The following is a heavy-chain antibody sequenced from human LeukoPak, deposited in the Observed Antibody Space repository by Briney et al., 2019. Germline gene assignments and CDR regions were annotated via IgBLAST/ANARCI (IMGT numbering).Heavy chain of an antibody. CDR1: GFTFSSYW. V-gene: IGHV3-7*01. Sequence: GGSLRLSCAASGFTFSSYWMSWVRQAPGKGLEWVANIKQDGSEKYYVDSVKGRFTISRDNAKNSLYLQMNSLRAEDTAVYYCARDSSSWYPNFDYRGQGTLVTVSS. CDR2: IKQDGSEK. CDR3: ARDSSSWYPNFDY. D-gene: IGHD6-13*01. J-gene: IGHJ4*02.